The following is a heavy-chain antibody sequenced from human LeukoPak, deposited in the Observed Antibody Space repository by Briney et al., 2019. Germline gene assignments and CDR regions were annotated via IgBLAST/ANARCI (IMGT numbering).Heavy chain of an antibody. CDR2: IYTSGST. D-gene: IGHD3-10*01. CDR1: GYSISSGYY. V-gene: IGHV4-38-2*02. CDR3: ARAGSYYMDV. Sequence: SETLSLTCTVTGYSISSGYYWGWIRQPPGKGLEWIGRIYTSGSTNYNPSLKSRVTISVDTSKNQFSLKLSSVTAADTAVYYCARAGSYYMDVWGKGTTVTVSS. J-gene: IGHJ6*03.